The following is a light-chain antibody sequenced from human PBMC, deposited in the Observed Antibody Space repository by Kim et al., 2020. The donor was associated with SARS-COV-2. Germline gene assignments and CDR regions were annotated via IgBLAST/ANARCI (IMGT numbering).Light chain of an antibody. Sequence: EIVLTQSPGTLSLSPGERATLACRASQSVRNNYLAWYQQKPGQAPRLLIHGASSRATGIPDRFSGSGSGTDFTLTISRLEPEDFAMYYCQHYRSSPPTYTFGQGTNLEIK. CDR3: QHYRSSPPTYT. J-gene: IGKJ2*01. CDR2: GAS. V-gene: IGKV3-20*01. CDR1: QSVRNNY.